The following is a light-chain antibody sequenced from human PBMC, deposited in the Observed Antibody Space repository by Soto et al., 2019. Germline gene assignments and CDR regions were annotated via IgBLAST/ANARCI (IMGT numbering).Light chain of an antibody. CDR1: KLGDKY. Sequence: SYELTQPPSVSVSPGQTASITCSGDKLGDKYACWYQQKPGQSPVLVIYQDNKRPSGIPERFSGSNSGNTATLTISGTQAMDEADYYCQAWDSSTAFYVVFGGGTKLTVL. J-gene: IGLJ2*01. CDR2: QDN. V-gene: IGLV3-1*01. CDR3: QAWDSSTAFYVV.